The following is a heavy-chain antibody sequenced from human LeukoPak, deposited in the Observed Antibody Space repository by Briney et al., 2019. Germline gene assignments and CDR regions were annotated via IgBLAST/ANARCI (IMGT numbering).Heavy chain of an antibody. CDR1: GASISSGNDY. J-gene: IGHJ3*02. CDR3: ARGVFSLTGYYDAFDI. CDR2: IYTSGTT. V-gene: IGHV4-61*02. Sequence: SETLSLTCTVSGASISSGNDYWTWIRQPAGKGLEWIGRIYTSGTTNYSPSLKSRVTISVAVSKNQSSLKLNSVTAADTAMYYCARGVFSLTGYYDAFDIWGQGTLVTVSS. D-gene: IGHD3-9*01.